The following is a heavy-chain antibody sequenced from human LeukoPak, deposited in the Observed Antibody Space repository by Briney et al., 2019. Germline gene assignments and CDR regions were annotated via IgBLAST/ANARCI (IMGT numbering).Heavy chain of an antibody. V-gene: IGHV4-34*01. CDR2: INHSGST. CDR1: GGSFSGYY. J-gene: IGHJ4*02. D-gene: IGHD1-7*01. Sequence: SETLSLTCAVYGGSFSGYYWSWIRQPPGKGLEWIGEINHSGSTNYNPSLKSRVTISVDPPKNQFSLKLSSVTAADTAVYYCASNSGATWNYPYYFDYWGQGTLVTVSS. CDR3: ASNSGATWNYPYYFDY.